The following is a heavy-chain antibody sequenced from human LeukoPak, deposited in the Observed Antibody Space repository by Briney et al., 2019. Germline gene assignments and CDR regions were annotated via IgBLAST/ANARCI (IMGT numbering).Heavy chain of an antibody. CDR3: AKEIFSGLLYIDY. J-gene: IGHJ4*02. D-gene: IGHD5-12*01. CDR2: ITDAVGST. V-gene: IGHV3-23*01. CDR1: GFTFTHYA. Sequence: GGSLRLSCIASGFTFTHYAMTWVRQAPGKGLEWVSAITDAVGSTHYADSVKGRFTISSDNSKNTVYLQMNSLRPEDMAVYYCAKEIFSGLLYIDYWGQGTLVTVSS.